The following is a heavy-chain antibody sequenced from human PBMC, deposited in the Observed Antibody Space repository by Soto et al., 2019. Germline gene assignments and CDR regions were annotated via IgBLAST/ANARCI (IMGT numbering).Heavy chain of an antibody. J-gene: IGHJ4*02. V-gene: IGHV4-59*08. D-gene: IGHD3-10*01. CDR2: IYYSGST. CDR1: GGSISSYY. Sequence: SETLSLTCTVSGGSISSYYWSWIRQPPGKGLEWIGYIYYSGSTNYNPSIKSRVTISVDTSKNQFSLKLSSVTAADTAVYYCARREMVRGHVDYWGQGTLVTVSS. CDR3: ARREMVRGHVDY.